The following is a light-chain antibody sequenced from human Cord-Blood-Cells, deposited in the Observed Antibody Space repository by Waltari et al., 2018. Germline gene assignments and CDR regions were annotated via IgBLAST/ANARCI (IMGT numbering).Light chain of an antibody. CDR1: QDISNY. V-gene: IGKV1-33*01. J-gene: IGKJ2*01. CDR3: QQYDNLSYT. Sequence: DSQRTQAPPARAAAGGDRVTSTCQASQDISNYLNWDQQKPGKAPKLLIDDASNLETGVPSRFSGSGSGTDFTFTISSLQPEDIATYYCQQYDNLSYTFGQGTKLEIK. CDR2: DAS.